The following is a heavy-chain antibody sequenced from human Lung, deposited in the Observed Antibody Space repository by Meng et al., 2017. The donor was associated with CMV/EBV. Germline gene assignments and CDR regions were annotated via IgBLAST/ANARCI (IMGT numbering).Heavy chain of an antibody. J-gene: IGHJ4*02. CDR2: IRHDGTNK. Sequence: GGSLRLXCAASGFTFDNYGMHWVRQTPGKGLEWVAFIRHDGTNKYYGDSVKGRFTISRDNSKNTVYLQMNSLRPEETAIYYCAKDLLLFGGANAYFDYWGQGTXV. CDR1: GFTFDNYG. CDR3: AKDLLLFGGANAYFDY. V-gene: IGHV3-30*02. D-gene: IGHD3-16*01.